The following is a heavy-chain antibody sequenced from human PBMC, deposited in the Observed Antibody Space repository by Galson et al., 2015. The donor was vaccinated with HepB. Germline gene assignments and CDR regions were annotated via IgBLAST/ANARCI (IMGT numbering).Heavy chain of an antibody. CDR3: ASTYDSLFDF. D-gene: IGHD3-16*01. CDR2: TYYRSKWSN. V-gene: IGHV6-1*01. CDR1: GDSVSSNRVT. Sequence: ISGDSVSSNRVTWNWIRQTPSRGLEWLGTTYYRSKWSNDYEESVNTRITINPDTAKNQFSLQLNSVTPEDTAVYYCASTYDSLFDFWGQGTLVTVSS. J-gene: IGHJ4*02.